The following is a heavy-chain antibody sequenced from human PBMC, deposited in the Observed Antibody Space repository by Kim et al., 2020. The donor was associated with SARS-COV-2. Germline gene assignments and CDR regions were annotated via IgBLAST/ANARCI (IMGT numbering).Heavy chain of an antibody. Sequence: DSVKSRFTISRDNSKNTLYLQMNSLRAEDTAVYYCAKVTGGMTPPFYFDYWGQGTLVTVSS. CDR3: AKVTGGMTPPFYFDY. D-gene: IGHD3-16*01. V-gene: IGHV3-66*01. J-gene: IGHJ4*02.